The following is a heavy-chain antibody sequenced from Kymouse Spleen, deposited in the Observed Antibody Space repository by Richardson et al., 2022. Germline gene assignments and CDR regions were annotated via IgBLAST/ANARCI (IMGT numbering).Heavy chain of an antibody. CDR1: GGSFSGYY. Sequence: QVQLQQWGAGLLKPSETLSLTCAVYGGSFSGYYWSWIRQPPGKGLEWIGEINHSGSTNYNPSLKSRVTISVDTSKNQFSLKLSSVTAADTAVYYCARVVVVPAANNWFDPWGQGTLVTVSS. J-gene: IGHJ5*02. V-gene: IGHV4-34*01. CDR3: ARVVVVPAANNWFDP. D-gene: IGHD2-2*02. CDR2: INHSGST.